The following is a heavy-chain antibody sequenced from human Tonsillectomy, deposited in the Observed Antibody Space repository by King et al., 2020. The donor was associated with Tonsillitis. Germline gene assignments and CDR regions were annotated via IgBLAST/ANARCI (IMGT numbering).Heavy chain of an antibody. V-gene: IGHV3-23*04. CDR2: ISGSGGST. CDR3: AKSLGSERITIFGVGPGGAYYYGMDV. Sequence: VQLVESGGGLVQPGGSLRLSCAASGFTFSSYAMSWVRQAPGKGLEWVSAISGSGGSTYYADSVKGRFTISRDNSKNTLYLQMNSLRAEDTAVYYCAKSLGSERITIFGVGPGGAYYYGMDVWGQGTTVTVSS. CDR1: GFTFSSYA. D-gene: IGHD3-3*01. J-gene: IGHJ6*02.